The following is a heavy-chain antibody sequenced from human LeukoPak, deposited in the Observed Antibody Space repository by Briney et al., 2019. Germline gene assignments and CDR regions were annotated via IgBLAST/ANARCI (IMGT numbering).Heavy chain of an antibody. D-gene: IGHD2-2*02. CDR1: GFTFSSYA. J-gene: IGHJ4*02. CDR3: AKSRSGTTSCYNY. Sequence: GGSLRLSCAASGFTFSSYAMSWVRQAPGKGLEWVSAISGSDGSTYYADPVKGRFTISRDNSKNTLYLQMNSLRAEDTAVYYCAKSRSGTTSCYNYWGQGTLVTVSS. CDR2: ISGSDGST. V-gene: IGHV3-23*01.